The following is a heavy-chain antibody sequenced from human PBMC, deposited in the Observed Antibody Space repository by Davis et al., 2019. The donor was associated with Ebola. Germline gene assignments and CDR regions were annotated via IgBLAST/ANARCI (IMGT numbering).Heavy chain of an antibody. CDR3: AKDLFLSGNWILYYYYYGMDV. V-gene: IGHV3-30*18. J-gene: IGHJ6*02. Sequence: GGSLRLSCAASRFTFSSYEMNWVRQAPGKGLEWVAVISYDGSNKYYADSVKGRFTISRDNSKNTLYLQMNSLRAEDTAVYYCAKDLFLSGNWILYYYYYGMDVWGQGTTVTVSS. D-gene: IGHD1-20*01. CDR1: RFTFSSYE. CDR2: ISYDGSNK.